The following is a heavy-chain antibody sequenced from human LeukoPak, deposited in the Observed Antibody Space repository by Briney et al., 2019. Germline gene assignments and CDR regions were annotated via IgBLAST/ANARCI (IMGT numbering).Heavy chain of an antibody. J-gene: IGHJ4*02. CDR1: GGSLSSYY. CDR3: ARHHGSGSFHFDY. Sequence: SETLSLTCTVSGGSLSSYYWSWIRQPPGKGLEWIGYIYYSGSTNYNPSLKSRVTISVDTSKNQFSLKLSSVTAADTAVYYCARHHGSGSFHFDYWGQGTLATVSS. D-gene: IGHD3-10*01. CDR2: IYYSGST. V-gene: IGHV4-59*01.